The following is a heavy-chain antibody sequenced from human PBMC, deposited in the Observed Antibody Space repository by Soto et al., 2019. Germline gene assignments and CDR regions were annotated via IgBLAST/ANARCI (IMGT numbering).Heavy chain of an antibody. CDR2: IYYSGST. CDR1: GGSISSYY. V-gene: IGHV4-59*01. Sequence: SETLSLTCTVSGGSISSYYWSWIRQPPGKGLEWIGYIYYSGSTNYNPSLKSRVTISVDTSKNQFSLKLSSVTAADTAVYYCARLHYYDSSGYYQVGYYYYYGMDVWGQGTTVTVSS. CDR3: ARLHYYDSSGYYQVGYYYYYGMDV. J-gene: IGHJ6*02. D-gene: IGHD3-22*01.